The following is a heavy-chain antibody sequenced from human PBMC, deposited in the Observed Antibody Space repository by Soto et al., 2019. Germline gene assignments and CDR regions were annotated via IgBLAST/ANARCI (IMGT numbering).Heavy chain of an antibody. D-gene: IGHD2-2*01. CDR3: VRTTRQGAVAPHWFDR. Sequence: SETLSLTCTVSGASIRSTDYYWSWIRQAPGKGLEWIGYVYYTGSTYYNPSLMSRLTISVDTSKNQFSLKLTSVTAAETAVYYCVRTTRQGAVAPHWFDRWGQGTQVTVSS. V-gene: IGHV4-30-4*01. CDR1: GASIRSTDYY. CDR2: VYYTGST. J-gene: IGHJ5*02.